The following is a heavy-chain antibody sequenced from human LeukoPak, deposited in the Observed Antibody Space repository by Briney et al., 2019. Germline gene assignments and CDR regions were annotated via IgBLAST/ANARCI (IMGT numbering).Heavy chain of an antibody. D-gene: IGHD4-11*01. CDR1: GFTFSSYA. CDR3: AKDFPRDHDYSNKVHNWFDP. V-gene: IGHV3-23*01. Sequence: PGGSLGLSCAASGFTFSSYAMSWVRQARGKGLEWVSAISGSGGSTYYADSVKGRFTISRDNSKNTLYLQMNNLKAEDTAVYDCAKDFPRDHDYSNKVHNWFDPWGQGTLVTVSS. CDR2: ISGSGGST. J-gene: IGHJ5*02.